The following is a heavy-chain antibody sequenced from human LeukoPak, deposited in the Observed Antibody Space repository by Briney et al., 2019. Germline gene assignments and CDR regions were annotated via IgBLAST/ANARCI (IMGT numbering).Heavy chain of an antibody. CDR1: GFTLSSYG. CDR2: ISYDGSNK. D-gene: IGHD4/OR15-4a*01. V-gene: IGHV3-30*18. CDR3: AKKSNGLWWQPSTNEYSQH. Sequence: GGSLRLSCAASGFTLSSYGMHWVRQAPGKGLEWVAVISYDGSNKYYADSVKGRFTISRDNSKNTLYLQMNSLRAEDTAVYYCAKKSNGLWWQPSTNEYSQHRGQGTLVTVSS. J-gene: IGHJ1*01.